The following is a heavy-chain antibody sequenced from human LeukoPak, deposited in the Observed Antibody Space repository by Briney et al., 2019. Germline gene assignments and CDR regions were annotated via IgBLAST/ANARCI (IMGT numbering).Heavy chain of an antibody. CDR2: IWHGQKKE. CDR3: ARADNGSGSYAFDI. Sequence: GGSLRLSCAASGFTFSKYGMHWVRQVPGKGLEWVAVIWHGQKKEYYADSVKGRFTISRDNPKNTLDLQMRSLRAEDTAVYYCARADNGSGSYAFDIWGQGTRVTVSS. J-gene: IGHJ3*02. CDR1: GFTFSKYG. V-gene: IGHV3-33*08. D-gene: IGHD3-10*01.